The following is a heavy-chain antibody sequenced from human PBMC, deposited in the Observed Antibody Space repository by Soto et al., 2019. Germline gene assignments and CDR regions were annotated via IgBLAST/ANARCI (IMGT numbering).Heavy chain of an antibody. CDR1: GGSFSGYY. J-gene: IGHJ4*02. V-gene: IGHV4-34*01. Sequence: SETLSLTCPVYGGSFSGYYWSWIRQPPGKGLEWIGKIYHSGSTNYNPSLKSRVTISVDTSKNQFSLKLSSVTAADTAVYYCARLSQSIVGRNYLDYWGQGTLVTVSS. D-gene: IGHD1-26*01. CDR2: IYHSGST. CDR3: ARLSQSIVGRNYLDY.